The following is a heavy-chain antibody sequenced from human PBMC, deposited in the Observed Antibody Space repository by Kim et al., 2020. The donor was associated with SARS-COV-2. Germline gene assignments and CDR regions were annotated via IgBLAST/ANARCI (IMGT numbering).Heavy chain of an antibody. Sequence: SETLSLTCAVSGGSISSSNWWSWVRQPPGKGLEWIGEIYHSGSTNYNPSLKSRVTISVDKSKNQFSLKLSSVTAADTAVYYCARPGSYYGSGSFDYWGQGTLVTVSS. CDR3: ARPGSYYGSGSFDY. D-gene: IGHD3-10*01. CDR2: IYHSGST. V-gene: IGHV4-4*02. J-gene: IGHJ4*02. CDR1: GGSISSSNW.